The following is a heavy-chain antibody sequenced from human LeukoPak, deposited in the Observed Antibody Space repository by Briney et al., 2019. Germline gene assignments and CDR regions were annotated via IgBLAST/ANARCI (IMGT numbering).Heavy chain of an antibody. J-gene: IGHJ4*02. Sequence: GGSLRLSCAASGFTFSSYVMHWVCQAPGKGPEWVAIISYDGSNEYYADSVKGRFTISRDNSKNTLYLQMNSLRAEDTAVYYCAKDSIVVAYTKLDYWGQGTLVTVSS. V-gene: IGHV3-30*04. D-gene: IGHD3-22*01. CDR2: ISYDGSNE. CDR3: AKDSIVVAYTKLDY. CDR1: GFTFSSYV.